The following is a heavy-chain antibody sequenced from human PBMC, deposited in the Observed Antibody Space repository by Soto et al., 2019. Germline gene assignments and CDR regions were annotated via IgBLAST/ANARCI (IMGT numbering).Heavy chain of an antibody. D-gene: IGHD3-3*01. CDR3: ARGYYDFWSGYYTGYYYYYMDV. J-gene: IGHJ6*03. CDR2: IKQDGSEK. Sequence: GGSLRLSCAASGLTFSSYWMSWVRQAPGKGLEWVANIKQDGSEKYYVDSVKGRFTISRDNAKNSLYLQMNSLRAEDTAVYYCARGYYDFWSGYYTGYYYYYMDVWGKGTTVTVSS. V-gene: IGHV3-7*04. CDR1: GLTFSSYW.